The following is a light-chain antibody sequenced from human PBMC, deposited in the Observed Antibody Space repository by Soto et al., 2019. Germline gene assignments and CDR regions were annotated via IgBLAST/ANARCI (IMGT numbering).Light chain of an antibody. CDR2: YAS. V-gene: IGKV3-11*01. CDR3: QQLSNWPLT. Sequence: EVVLTQSPATLSSSPGESVTLSCRAIQSINTYLAWYQQKPGQAPRLLIYYASYRAAGIPSRFSGSGSGTDFTLTISSLEPADFAIYHCQQLSNWPLTVGGGTKVEI. CDR1: QSINTY. J-gene: IGKJ4*01.